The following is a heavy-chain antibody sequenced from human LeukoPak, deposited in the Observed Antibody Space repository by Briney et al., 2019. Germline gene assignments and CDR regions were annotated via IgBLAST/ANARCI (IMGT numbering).Heavy chain of an antibody. CDR3: AREVREDYYMDV. D-gene: IGHD3-10*01. J-gene: IGHJ6*03. CDR1: GFTFSSNY. CDR2: IYSGGST. V-gene: IGHV3-53*01. Sequence: PGGSLRLSCAASGFTFSSNYMSWVRQAPGKGLEWVSVIYSGGSTYYSDSVKGRFTISRDNSKNTLYLQMNSLRAEDTAVYYCAREVREDYYMDVWGKGTTVTVSS.